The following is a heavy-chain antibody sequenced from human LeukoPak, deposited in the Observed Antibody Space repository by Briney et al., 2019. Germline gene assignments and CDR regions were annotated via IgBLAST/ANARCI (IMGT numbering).Heavy chain of an antibody. CDR2: INPNSGDT. V-gene: IGHV1-2*02. D-gene: IGHD4-17*01. CDR3: ARILTTVTTMDY. J-gene: IGHJ4*02. Sequence: GASVKVSCKASGYTFTGYYMHWVRQAPGQGLEWMGWINPNSGDTNYAQKLQGRVTMTRDTSISTAYMELSSLRSDDTAVYYCARILTTVTTMDYWGQGTLVTVSS. CDR1: GYTFTGYY.